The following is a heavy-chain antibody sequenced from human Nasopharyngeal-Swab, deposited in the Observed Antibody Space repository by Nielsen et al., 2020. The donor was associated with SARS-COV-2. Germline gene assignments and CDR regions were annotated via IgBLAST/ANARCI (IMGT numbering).Heavy chain of an antibody. V-gene: IGHV3-53*01. CDR3: AREGTTYYYDSSGYYSEYYFDY. CDR2: IYSGGST. J-gene: IGHJ4*02. Sequence: WIRQPPGKGLEWVSVIYSGGSTYYADPVKGRFTISRDNSKNTLYLQMNSLRAEDTAVYYCAREGTTYYYDSSGYYSEYYFDYWGQGTLVTVSS. D-gene: IGHD3-22*01.